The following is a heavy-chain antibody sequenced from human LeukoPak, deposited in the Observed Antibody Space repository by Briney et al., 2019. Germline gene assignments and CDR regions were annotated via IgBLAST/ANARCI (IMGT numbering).Heavy chain of an antibody. J-gene: IGHJ4*02. Sequence: GGSLRLSCAASGFTFSSYEMNWVRQAPGKGLEWVSYISSSASTTHYADSVKGRFTISRDNAKNSLYLQVNCLKAEDTAVYYCARVSYSSSYYFDYWGQGTLVTVSS. D-gene: IGHD6-6*01. CDR1: GFTFSSYE. CDR3: ARVSYSSSYYFDY. CDR2: ISSSASTT. V-gene: IGHV3-48*03.